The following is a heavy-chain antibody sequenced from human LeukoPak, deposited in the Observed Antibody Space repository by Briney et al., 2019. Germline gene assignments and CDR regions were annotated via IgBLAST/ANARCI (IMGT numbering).Heavy chain of an antibody. CDR1: GFTFSDYY. CDR2: ISSSSSYT. V-gene: IGHV3-11*05. J-gene: IGHJ4*02. Sequence: GGALRLSCAASGFTFSDYYMSWIPQAPGKGLEWVSYISSSSSYTNYADSVKGRFTISRDNAKNSLYLQMNSLRAEDTAVYYCARGERLNYGGQSFDYWGQGTLVTVSP. D-gene: IGHD4-23*01. CDR3: ARGERLNYGGQSFDY.